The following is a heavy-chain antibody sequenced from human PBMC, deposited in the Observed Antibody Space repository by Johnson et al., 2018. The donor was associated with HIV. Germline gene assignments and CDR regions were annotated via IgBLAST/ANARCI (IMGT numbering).Heavy chain of an antibody. Sequence: VQLVESGGGLVQPGGSLRLSCAASGFTVSSDYMTWVRQAPGKGLEWVSIIYSGGSTYYTRSVKGRFTISRDNSKNILYLQMNSLRPEDTAVYYCARDGRDLVTRGSFDVWGQGTVVTVSS. V-gene: IGHV3-66*01. CDR2: IYSGGST. J-gene: IGHJ3*01. D-gene: IGHD3-9*01. CDR1: GFTVSSDY. CDR3: ARDGRDLVTRGSFDV.